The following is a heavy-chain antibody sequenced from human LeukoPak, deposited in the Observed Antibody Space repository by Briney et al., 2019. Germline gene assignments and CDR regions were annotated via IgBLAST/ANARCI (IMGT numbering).Heavy chain of an antibody. Sequence: PSETLSLTCTVSGGSISSYYCNWIRQPPGKGLEWIGEIFNRGRTNYNPSLKSRVTISVDTSKNQISLKLNSVTAADAAVYYCAFGGAYSFDYWGQGTLVAVSS. CDR1: GGSISSYY. CDR3: AFGGAYSFDY. CDR2: IFNRGRT. D-gene: IGHD2-15*01. J-gene: IGHJ4*02. V-gene: IGHV4-34*12.